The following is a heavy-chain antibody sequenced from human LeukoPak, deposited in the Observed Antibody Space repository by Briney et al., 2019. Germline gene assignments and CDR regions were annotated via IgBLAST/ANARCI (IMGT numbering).Heavy chain of an antibody. CDR1: GFTFSSLA. CDR2: ISGSGDAT. Sequence: GGSLRLTCTASGFTFSSLAMHWVRQAPGKGLEWVSGISGSGDATYYADSVRGRFTVSRDNSKNTLYLQMSSLRAEDTALYFCARVLSIGFHYDYWGPGTLVTVSS. D-gene: IGHD3-22*01. CDR3: ARVLSIGFHYDY. V-gene: IGHV3-23*01. J-gene: IGHJ4*02.